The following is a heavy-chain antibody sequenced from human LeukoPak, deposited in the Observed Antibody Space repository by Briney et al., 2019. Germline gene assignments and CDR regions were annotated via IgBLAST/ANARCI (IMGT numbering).Heavy chain of an antibody. CDR2: INPSGSST. Sequence: ASVKVSCKASGYTFTGYYMHWVRQAPGQGLEWLGLINPSGSSTLYAQKFQGRVTMTTDTSTSTAYMELRSLRSDDTAVYYCARTDSTDWYGGDYWGQGTLVTVSS. V-gene: IGHV1-46*01. CDR3: ARTDSTDWYGGDY. CDR1: GYTFTGYY. D-gene: IGHD6-13*01. J-gene: IGHJ4*02.